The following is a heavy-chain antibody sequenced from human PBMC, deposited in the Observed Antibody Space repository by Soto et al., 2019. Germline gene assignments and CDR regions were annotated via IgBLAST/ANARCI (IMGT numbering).Heavy chain of an antibody. V-gene: IGHV4-38-2*01. CDR3: ARMGFYYDSSGYDY. Sequence: SETLSLTCAVSAYSISSGYYWGCIRQPPGKGLEWIGSIYHSGSTYYNPSLKSRATISVDTSKNQFSLKLRSVTAADTAVYYCARMGFYYDSSGYDYWGQGTLVTVSS. CDR1: AYSISSGYY. D-gene: IGHD3-22*01. J-gene: IGHJ4*02. CDR2: IYHSGST.